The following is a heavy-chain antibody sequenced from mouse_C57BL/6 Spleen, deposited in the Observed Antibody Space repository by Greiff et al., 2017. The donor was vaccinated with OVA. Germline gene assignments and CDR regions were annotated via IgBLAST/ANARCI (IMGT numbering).Heavy chain of an antibody. Sequence: DVQLQESGPGMVKPSQSLSLTCTVTGYSITSGYDWHWIRHFPGNKLEWMGYISYSGSTNYTPSLKSRISITHDTSKNHFFLKLNSVTTEDTATYCCARGSSYGYFDVWGTGTTVTVSS. CDR3: ARGSSYGYFDV. CDR2: ISYSGST. V-gene: IGHV3-1*01. J-gene: IGHJ1*03. D-gene: IGHD1-1*01. CDR1: GYSITSGYD.